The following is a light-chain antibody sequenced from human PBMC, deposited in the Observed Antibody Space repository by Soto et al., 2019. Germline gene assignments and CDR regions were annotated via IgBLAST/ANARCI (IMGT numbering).Light chain of an antibody. Sequence: QSALTQPASVSGSPGQSITISCTGTSSDVGGYNYVSWYQQLPGTAPKLLIYGNSNRPSGVPDRFSGSKSGTSASLAITGLQAEDEADYYCQSYDSSLSGSVFGGGTKVTVL. CDR3: QSYDSSLSGSV. CDR2: GNS. CDR1: SSDVGGYNY. V-gene: IGLV1-40*01. J-gene: IGLJ2*01.